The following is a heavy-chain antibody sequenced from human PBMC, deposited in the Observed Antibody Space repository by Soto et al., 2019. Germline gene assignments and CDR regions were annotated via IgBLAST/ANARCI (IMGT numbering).Heavy chain of an antibody. CDR2: ISAYNGNT. Sequence: ASVKVSCKASGYTFTSYGISWVRQAPGQGLEWMGWISAYNGNTNYAQKLQGRVTMTTDTSTSTAYMELRSLRSDDTAVYYCARVYYDMLTGSYSWFDPWGQGTLVTVSS. CDR1: GYTFTSYG. D-gene: IGHD3-9*01. CDR3: ARVYYDMLTGSYSWFDP. J-gene: IGHJ5*02. V-gene: IGHV1-18*01.